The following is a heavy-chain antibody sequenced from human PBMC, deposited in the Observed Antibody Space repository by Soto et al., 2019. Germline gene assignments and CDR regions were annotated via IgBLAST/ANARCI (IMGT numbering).Heavy chain of an antibody. Sequence: SETLSLTCAVYGGSFSGYYWSWIRQPPGKGLEWIGEINHSGSTNYNPSLKSRVTISVDTSKNQFSLKLSSVTAADTAVYYCARGPYYYGSGSYYNPLEWFDPWGQGTLVTVS. CDR3: ARGPYYYGSGSYYNPLEWFDP. CDR2: INHSGST. CDR1: GGSFSGYY. D-gene: IGHD3-10*01. J-gene: IGHJ5*02. V-gene: IGHV4-34*01.